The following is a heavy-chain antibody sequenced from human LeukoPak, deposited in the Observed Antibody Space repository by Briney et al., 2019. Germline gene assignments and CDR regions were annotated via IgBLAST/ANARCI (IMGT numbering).Heavy chain of an antibody. J-gene: IGHJ3*02. CDR3: ASIYCTNGVCYSGHDAFDI. CDR2: ISSSGSTI. Sequence: GGSLRLSCAASGFTFSDYYMSWIRQAPGKGLEWVSYISSSGSTIYYADSVKGRFTISRDNAKNSLYLQMNSLRAEDTAVYYCASIYCTNGVCYSGHDAFDIWGQGTMVTVSS. D-gene: IGHD2-8*01. CDR1: GFTFSDYY. V-gene: IGHV3-11*04.